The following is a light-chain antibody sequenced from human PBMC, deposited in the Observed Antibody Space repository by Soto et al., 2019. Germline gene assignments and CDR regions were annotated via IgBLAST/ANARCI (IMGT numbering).Light chain of an antibody. J-gene: IGLJ3*02. V-gene: IGLV1-40*01. CDR1: SSKIGAGYD. Sequence: QSVLTQPPSVSGAPGQRVTISCTGSSSKIGAGYDVHWYQQLPGTAPKFLIYGNSNRPSGVPDRFSGSKSGTSASLAITGLQPEDEADYYCQSYDSSLSGSRVFGGGTKLTVL. CDR2: GNS. CDR3: QSYDSSLSGSRV.